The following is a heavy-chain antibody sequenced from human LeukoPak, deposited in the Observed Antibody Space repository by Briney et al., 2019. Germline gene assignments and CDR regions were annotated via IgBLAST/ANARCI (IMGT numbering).Heavy chain of an antibody. CDR3: VRGPPPYYYDSSGYYYPCDY. CDR1: GFTFSSYA. Sequence: GRSLTLSCAASGFTFSSYAMHWLRQAPGKGLDWVAGISYDGSNKYYADSVKGRFTISRDNSKNTLYLQMNSLRAEDTAVYYCVRGPPPYYYDSSGYYYPCDYWGQGTLVTVSS. J-gene: IGHJ4*02. CDR2: ISYDGSNK. V-gene: IGHV3-30*01. D-gene: IGHD3-22*01.